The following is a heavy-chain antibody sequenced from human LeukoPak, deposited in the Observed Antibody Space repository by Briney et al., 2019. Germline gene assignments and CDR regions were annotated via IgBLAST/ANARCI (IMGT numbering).Heavy chain of an antibody. CDR2: IYYSGST. D-gene: IGHD2-15*01. CDR1: GGSISSSSYY. V-gene: IGHV4-39*01. J-gene: IGHJ4*02. CDR3: ARLVVVGAGPHFDY. Sequence: SETLSPTCTVSGGSISSSSYYWGWIRQPPGKGLEWIGSIYYSGSTYYNPSLKSRVTISVDTSKNQFSLKLSSVTAAGTAVYYCARLVVVGAGPHFDYWGQGTLVTVSS.